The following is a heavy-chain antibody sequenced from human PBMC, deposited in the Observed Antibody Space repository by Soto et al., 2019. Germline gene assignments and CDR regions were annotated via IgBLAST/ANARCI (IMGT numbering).Heavy chain of an antibody. CDR2: ISYDGSNK. Sequence: SLRLSCAASGFTFSSYGMHWVRQAPGKGLEWVAVISYDGSNKYYADSVKGRFTISRDNSKNTLYLQMNSLRAEDTAVYYCAKDPQSITIFGVVINGPFDYWGQGTQVTVSS. J-gene: IGHJ4*02. CDR1: GFTFSSYG. D-gene: IGHD3-3*01. CDR3: AKDPQSITIFGVVINGPFDY. V-gene: IGHV3-30*18.